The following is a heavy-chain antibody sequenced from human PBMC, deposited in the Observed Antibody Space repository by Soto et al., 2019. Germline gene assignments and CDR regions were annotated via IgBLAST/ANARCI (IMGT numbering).Heavy chain of an antibody. J-gene: IGHJ4*02. CDR3: ARVQGYDGGFDY. V-gene: IGHV1-3*01. Sequence: QVQLVQSGAEVKKPGASVKVSCKASGYTFTSYAMHWVRQAPGQRLEWMGWINAGNGNTKYSQKCQGRVTITRDTSASTAYMELSSLRSEDTAVYYCARVQGYDGGFDYWGQGTLVTVSS. CDR1: GYTFTSYA. D-gene: IGHD2-15*01. CDR2: INAGNGNT.